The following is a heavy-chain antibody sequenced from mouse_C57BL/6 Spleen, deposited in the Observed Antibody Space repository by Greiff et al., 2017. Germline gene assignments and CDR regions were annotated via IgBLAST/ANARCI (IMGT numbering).Heavy chain of an antibody. CDR1: GYTFTSYG. Sequence: QVQLQQSGAELARPGASVKLSCKASGYTFTSYGISWVKQRTGQGLEWIGEIYPRSGNTYYNEKFKGKATLTADKSSSTAYMGLRSLTSEDSAVYFCARSDYYGSSQAWFAYWGQGTLVTVSA. CDR3: ARSDYYGSSQAWFAY. J-gene: IGHJ3*01. D-gene: IGHD1-1*01. V-gene: IGHV1-81*01. CDR2: IYPRSGNT.